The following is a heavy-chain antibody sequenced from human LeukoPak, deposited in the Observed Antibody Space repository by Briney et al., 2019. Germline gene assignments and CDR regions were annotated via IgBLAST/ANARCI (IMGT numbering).Heavy chain of an antibody. Sequence: GGSLRLSCAASGFTFSSYSMNWVRQAPGKGLEWVANIKQDGSEKYYVDSVKGRFTISRDNAKNSLYLQMNSLRAEDTAVYYCAREHSSSSGIDYWGQGTLVTVSS. CDR3: AREHSSSSGIDY. D-gene: IGHD6-6*01. CDR1: GFTFSSYS. CDR2: IKQDGSEK. V-gene: IGHV3-7*01. J-gene: IGHJ4*02.